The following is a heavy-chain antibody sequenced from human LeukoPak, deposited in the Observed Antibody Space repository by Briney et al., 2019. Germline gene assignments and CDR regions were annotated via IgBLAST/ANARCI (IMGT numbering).Heavy chain of an antibody. V-gene: IGHV4-30-2*01. CDR2: IYHSGST. Sequence: SQTLSLTCAVSGGSISSGGYSWSWIRQPPGKGLEWIGYIYHSGSTYYNPSLKSRVTISVDRSKNQFSLKLSSVTAADMAVYYCARGEILVVWGQGTLVTVSS. D-gene: IGHD2-2*01. CDR3: ARGEILVV. J-gene: IGHJ4*02. CDR1: GGSISSGGYS.